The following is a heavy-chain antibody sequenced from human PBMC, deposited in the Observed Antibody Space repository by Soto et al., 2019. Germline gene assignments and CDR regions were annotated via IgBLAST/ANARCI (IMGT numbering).Heavy chain of an antibody. V-gene: IGHV3-23*01. CDR3: AKGHYFDSSGTFPPATHFDY. Sequence: GGSLRLSCAASGFAFDTHAMSWVRQALGEGLEWVSGISGDGGTTGYADSVQGRFTISRDNSKSTLYLQMDSLRADDTAVYYCAKGHYFDSSGTFPPATHFDYWGQGTLVTVSS. J-gene: IGHJ4*02. D-gene: IGHD3-22*01. CDR1: GFAFDTHA. CDR2: ISGDGGTT.